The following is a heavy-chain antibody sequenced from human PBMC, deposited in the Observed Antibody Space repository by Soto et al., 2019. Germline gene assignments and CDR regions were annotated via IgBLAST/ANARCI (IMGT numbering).Heavy chain of an antibody. CDR2: ISYDGSNK. J-gene: IGHJ4*02. CDR3: AKYGGSYPLGYFDY. Sequence: PGGSLRLSCAASGFTFSSYGMHWVRQAPGKGLEWVAVISYDGSNKYYADSVKGRFTISRDNSKNTLYLQMNSLRAEDTAVYYCAKYGGSYPLGYFDYWGQGTLVTVSS. V-gene: IGHV3-30*18. CDR1: GFTFSSYG. D-gene: IGHD1-26*01.